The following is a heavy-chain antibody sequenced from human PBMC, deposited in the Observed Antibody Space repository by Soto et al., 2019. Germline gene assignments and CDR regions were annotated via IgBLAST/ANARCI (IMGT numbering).Heavy chain of an antibody. V-gene: IGHV3-33*01. J-gene: IGHJ4*02. CDR2: IWYDGSNK. D-gene: IGHD3-3*01. CDR1: GFSFSSYG. Sequence: GGSLRLSCAASGFSFSSYGMHWVRQAPGKGLEWVAVIWYDGSNKYYADSVKGRFTISRDNSKNTLYLQMNSLRAEDTAVYYCARSSRTIFGVVPKDFDYWGQGTLVTVSS. CDR3: ARSSRTIFGVVPKDFDY.